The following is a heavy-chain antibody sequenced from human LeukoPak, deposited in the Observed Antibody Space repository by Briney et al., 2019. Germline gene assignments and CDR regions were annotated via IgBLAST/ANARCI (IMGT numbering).Heavy chain of an antibody. CDR1: GFTFDDYA. V-gene: IGHV3-9*01. Sequence: GGSLRLSCAASGFTFDDYAMHWVRQTPVKGLEWVSGVSWNSGTIDYADSVKGRFTISRDNAKHSLYLQMNSLRAEDTALYYCAKASGSLRSTFDYWGQGILVTVSS. CDR3: AKASGSLRSTFDY. J-gene: IGHJ4*02. CDR2: VSWNSGTI. D-gene: IGHD1-26*01.